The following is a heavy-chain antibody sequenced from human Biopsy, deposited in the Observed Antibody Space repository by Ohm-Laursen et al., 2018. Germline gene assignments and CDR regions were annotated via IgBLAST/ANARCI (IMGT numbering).Heavy chain of an antibody. CDR3: GNEVHGRDY. V-gene: IGHV4-34*08. D-gene: IGHD2-15*01. Sequence: GTLSLTWAVFGKTFSDYQWSWIRQPPGKGLEWIGQINQAGTTNYNPSLRSRVSISADASKYEFSLRLTSVTAADTAVYLCGNEVHGRDYWGLGAQVTVSS. J-gene: IGHJ4*02. CDR2: INQAGTT. CDR1: GKTFSDYQ.